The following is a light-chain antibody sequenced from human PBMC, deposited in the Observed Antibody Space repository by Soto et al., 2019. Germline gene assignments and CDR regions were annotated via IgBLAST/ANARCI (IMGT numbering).Light chain of an antibody. CDR2: AAS. CDR3: HQSYRTPPIP. V-gene: IGKV1-39*01. J-gene: IGKJ5*01. CDR1: QSISSY. Sequence: DINLNMSPASLSASVRDRVTITCRASQSISSYLNWYQQKPGKAPKLLIYAASSLQSGVPSRFSGSGSGTDFTLTISSLQPEDFATYYCHQSYRTPPIPVGQGTRLE.